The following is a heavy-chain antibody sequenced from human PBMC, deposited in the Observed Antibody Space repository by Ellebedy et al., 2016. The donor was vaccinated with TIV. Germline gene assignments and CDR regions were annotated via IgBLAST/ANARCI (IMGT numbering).Heavy chain of an antibody. J-gene: IGHJ3*02. CDR1: GSTSSTYV. V-gene: IGHV3-23*01. CDR3: AKLGGLGIQGGSFEI. Sequence: GGSLRLSXAASGSTSSTYVMTWARKAPVKGLVWVSALCGSGGSTYYVNSVKGRFTISRDNSKNTLYLQRNSLRAEDTAVYYCAKLGGLGIQGGSFEIWGQGTMVTVSS. CDR2: LCGSGGST. D-gene: IGHD7-27*01.